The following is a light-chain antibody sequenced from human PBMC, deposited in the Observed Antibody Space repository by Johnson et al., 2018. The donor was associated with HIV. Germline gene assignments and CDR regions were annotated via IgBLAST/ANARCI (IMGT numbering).Light chain of an antibody. V-gene: IGLV1-51*02. CDR3: GTWDTSLGAQYV. CDR2: ENN. CDR1: RSSTGRNY. Sequence: QSVLTQPPSVSAAPGQKVTIYCSGSRSSTGRNYASWYQQLPGTAPKLLIYENNKRPSGIPDRFSGSKSGTSATLGITGLQTGDEADYYCGTWDTSLGAQYVFGSGTKVTVL. J-gene: IGLJ1*01.